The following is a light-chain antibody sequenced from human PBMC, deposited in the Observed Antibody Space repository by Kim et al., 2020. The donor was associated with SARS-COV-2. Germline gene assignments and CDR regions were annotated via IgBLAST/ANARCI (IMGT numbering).Light chain of an antibody. V-gene: IGKV1-33*01. Sequence: ESVGDRVTITCQASQDVSRYLNWYQQKPGKAPKLLIYDASNLETGVPSRFSGSGSGTHFTLTVTSLQPEDIATYYCQQYDDLPITFGQGTRLEIK. J-gene: IGKJ5*01. CDR1: QDVSRY. CDR2: DAS. CDR3: QQYDDLPIT.